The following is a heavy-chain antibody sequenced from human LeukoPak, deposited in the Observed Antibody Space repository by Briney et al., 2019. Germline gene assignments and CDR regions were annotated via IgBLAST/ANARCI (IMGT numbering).Heavy chain of an antibody. CDR2: IYHSGST. J-gene: IGHJ4*02. V-gene: IGHV4-38-2*02. D-gene: IGHD4-17*01. Sequence: SETLSLTCTVSGYSIRSGYYWGWIRQPPGKGLEWIGNIYHSGSTYYNPSLKSRVTISVDTSKNQFSLKLSSVTAADTSVYYCARLGYGDYVEYWGQGTLVTVSS. CDR3: ARLGYGDYVEY. CDR1: GYSIRSGYY.